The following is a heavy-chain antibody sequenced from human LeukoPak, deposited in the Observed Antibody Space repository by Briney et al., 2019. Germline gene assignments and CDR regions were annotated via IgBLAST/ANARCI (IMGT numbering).Heavy chain of an antibody. Sequence: PGESLRLSCAASGFTFNTYALHWVRQAPGKGLAWVAFISYDGSNKYYADSVKGRFTISRDNSKNTLYLQMNSLRTDDTAIYYCTRGPYSGNDGFDLWGQGALVTVSS. CDR2: ISYDGSNK. CDR1: GFTFNTYA. J-gene: IGHJ5*02. CDR3: TRGPYSGNDGFDL. V-gene: IGHV3-30-3*01. D-gene: IGHD1-26*01.